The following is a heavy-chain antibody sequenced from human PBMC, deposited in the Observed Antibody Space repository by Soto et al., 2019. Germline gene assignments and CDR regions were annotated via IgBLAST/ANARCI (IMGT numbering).Heavy chain of an antibody. CDR2: ISSSSSTI. V-gene: IGHV3-48*02. D-gene: IGHD3-3*02. CDR3: AGYHCWCGSRTAFDP. CDR1: GFTFSSYS. Sequence: EVQLVESGGGLVQPGGSLRLSCAASGFTFSSYSMNWVRQAPGKGLEWVSYISSSSSTIYYADSVKGRFTISRDNAKNSLDLQMNSPRDEDTAGDYRAGYHCWCGSRTAFDPWGQGTLVTVSS. J-gene: IGHJ5*02.